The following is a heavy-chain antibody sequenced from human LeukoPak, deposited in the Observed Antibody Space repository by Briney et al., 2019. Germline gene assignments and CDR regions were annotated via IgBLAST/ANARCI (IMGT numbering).Heavy chain of an antibody. Sequence: GGSLRLSCAASGFTFSTYAMSWVRQAPGKGLEWVSAITGSADRTHYADSVKGRFTISRDNSKNIVYLQMNSLRAKDTVVYFCARPQVVVLNPFDYWGQGTLVTVSS. CDR1: GFTFSTYA. V-gene: IGHV3-23*01. J-gene: IGHJ4*02. CDR3: ARPQVVVLNPFDY. CDR2: ITGSADRT. D-gene: IGHD3-10*01.